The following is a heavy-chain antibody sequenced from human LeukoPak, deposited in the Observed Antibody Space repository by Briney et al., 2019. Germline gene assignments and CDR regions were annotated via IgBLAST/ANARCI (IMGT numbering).Heavy chain of an antibody. CDR1: GFTFSSYW. J-gene: IGHJ6*02. CDR2: INSDGSST. Sequence: GGSLRLSCAASGFTFSSYWMHWVRQAPGKGLVWVSRINSDGSSTTYADSVKGRFTISRDNAKNTLYLQMSSLRAEDTAVYYCVKDLTDIVVVPVWGQGTTVTVSS. CDR3: VKDLTDIVVVPV. V-gene: IGHV3-74*01. D-gene: IGHD2-2*01.